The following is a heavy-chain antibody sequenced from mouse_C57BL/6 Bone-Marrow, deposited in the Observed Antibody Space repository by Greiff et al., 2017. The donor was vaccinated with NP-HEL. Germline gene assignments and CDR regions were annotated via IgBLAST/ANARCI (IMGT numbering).Heavy chain of an antibody. CDR1: GYAFSSYW. Sequence: QVQLQQSGAELVKPGASVKISCKASGYAFSSYWMNWVKQRPGKGLEWIGQIYPGDGDTNYNGKFKGKATLTADKSSSTAYMQLSSLTSEDSAVYFCARWGDGYYPYYFDYWGQGTTLTVSS. V-gene: IGHV1-80*01. J-gene: IGHJ2*01. CDR2: IYPGDGDT. D-gene: IGHD2-3*01. CDR3: ARWGDGYYPYYFDY.